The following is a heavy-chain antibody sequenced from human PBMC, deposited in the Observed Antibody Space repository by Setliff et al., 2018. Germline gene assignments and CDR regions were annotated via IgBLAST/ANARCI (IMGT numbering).Heavy chain of an antibody. CDR3: AKESLAINTRWFDP. J-gene: IGHJ5*02. V-gene: IGHV4-34*11. Sequence: SETLSLTCAVYGGSFSGYYWSWIRQHPGKGLEWIGYIYYSGTTYNAFFASRVTMSIDTSKNQFSLNLNSVTAADTALYYCAKESLAINTRWFDPWGQGILVTVSS. CDR2: IYYSGT. CDR1: GGSFSGYY. D-gene: IGHD3-3*02.